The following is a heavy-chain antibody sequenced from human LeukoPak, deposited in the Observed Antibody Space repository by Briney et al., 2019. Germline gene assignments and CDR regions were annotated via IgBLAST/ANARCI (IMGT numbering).Heavy chain of an antibody. D-gene: IGHD2-15*01. CDR3: ARVYVCSGGSCYGNWFDP. CDR1: GYTFTGHY. Sequence: ASVKVSCKASGYTFTGHYMHWVRQAPGQGLEWMGWINPNSGGTNYAQKFQGRVTMTRDTSISTAYMELSRLRSDDTAVYYCARVYVCSGGSCYGNWFDPWGQGTLVTVSS. J-gene: IGHJ5*02. V-gene: IGHV1-2*02. CDR2: INPNSGGT.